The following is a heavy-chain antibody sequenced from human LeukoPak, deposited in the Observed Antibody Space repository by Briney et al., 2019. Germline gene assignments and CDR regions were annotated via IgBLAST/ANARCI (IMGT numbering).Heavy chain of an antibody. Sequence: PGGSLRLSCAVAGFTFGRSTMTWVRQAPGKGPEWVAKMHEDGSDIHYVDSVKGRFTNSRDNDKHSLYLRMNSLRAEDTAVYYCATGGALRGHFAYWGQGTLVTVSS. CDR2: MHEDGSDI. CDR1: GFTFGRST. J-gene: IGHJ4*02. CDR3: ATGGALRGHFAY. D-gene: IGHD2-8*02. V-gene: IGHV3-7*01.